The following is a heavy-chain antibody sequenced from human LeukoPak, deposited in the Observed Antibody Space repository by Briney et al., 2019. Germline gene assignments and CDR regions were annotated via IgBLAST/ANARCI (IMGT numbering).Heavy chain of an antibody. V-gene: IGHV4-39*01. D-gene: IGHD2-2*01. CDR2: IYYSGST. CDR3: ARLHCSSTSCYAGDDAFDI. Sequence: SETLSLTCTVSGGSISSSSYYWGWIRQPPGKGLEWIGSIYYSGSTYYNPSLKSRVTISVDTSKNQFSLKLSSVTAADTAVYYCARLHCSSTSCYAGDDAFDIWGQGTMVTVSS. J-gene: IGHJ3*02. CDR1: GGSISSSSYY.